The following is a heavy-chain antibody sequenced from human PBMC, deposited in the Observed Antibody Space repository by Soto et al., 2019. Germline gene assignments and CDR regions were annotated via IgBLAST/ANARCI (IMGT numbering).Heavy chain of an antibody. Sequence: QVQLVESGGGVVQPGRSLRLSCAASGFTFSSYAMHWVRQAPGKGLEWVAVISYDGSNKYYADSVKGRFPISRDNYKNTMYLQMNSLGAEDTAVYYCASPLWRNDYNWGYFDLWGRGTLVTVSS. CDR2: ISYDGSNK. CDR3: ASPLWRNDYNWGYFDL. V-gene: IGHV3-30-3*01. J-gene: IGHJ2*01. D-gene: IGHD4-4*01. CDR1: GFTFSSYA.